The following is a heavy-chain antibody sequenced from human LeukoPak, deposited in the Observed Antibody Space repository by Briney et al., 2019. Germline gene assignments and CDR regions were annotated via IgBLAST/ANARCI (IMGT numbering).Heavy chain of an antibody. D-gene: IGHD3-22*01. Sequence: GASVKVSCKASGYTFTSYGISWVRQAPGQGLEWMGWISAYNGNTNYAQKLQGRVTMATDTSTSTAYMELRSLRSDDTAVYYCARVYYYDSSGYGIEVGSLEDYWGQGTLVTVSS. CDR1: GYTFTSYG. J-gene: IGHJ4*02. CDR3: ARVYYYDSSGYGIEVGSLEDY. V-gene: IGHV1-18*01. CDR2: ISAYNGNT.